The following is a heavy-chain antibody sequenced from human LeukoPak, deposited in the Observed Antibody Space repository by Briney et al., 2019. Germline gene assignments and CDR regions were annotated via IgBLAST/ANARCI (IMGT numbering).Heavy chain of an antibody. CDR3: ARTKSRFGELSLDPDAFDI. V-gene: IGHV1-18*01. CDR2: ISAYNGNT. Sequence: GASVKVSCKASGYRLSSYGISWVRQAPGQGLEWMGWISAYNGNTNSAQKFQGRVTMTTDTSTSSAYMELRSLRSDDTAVYYCARTKSRFGELSLDPDAFDIWGQGTMVTVSS. J-gene: IGHJ3*02. CDR1: GYRLSSYG. D-gene: IGHD3-16*02.